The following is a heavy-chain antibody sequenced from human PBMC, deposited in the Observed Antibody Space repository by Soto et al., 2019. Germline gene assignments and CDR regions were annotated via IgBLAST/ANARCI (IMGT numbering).Heavy chain of an antibody. CDR1: VFTVSSTY. Sequence: GGSLRLSCNASVFTVSSTYMSWFRQAPGMGLEWVAVIESGGSTHYADSVKGRFTISRDIPKNMIYLQLHTLRAEDTAVYYCAKDLGPLRLLNYYFYGLDVWGQGTTVTVSS. D-gene: IGHD2-15*01. V-gene: IGHV3-53*01. CDR3: AKDLGPLRLLNYYFYGLDV. J-gene: IGHJ6*02. CDR2: IESGGST.